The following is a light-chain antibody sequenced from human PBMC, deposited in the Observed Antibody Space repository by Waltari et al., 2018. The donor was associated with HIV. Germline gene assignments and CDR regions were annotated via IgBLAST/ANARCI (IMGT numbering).Light chain of an antibody. Sequence: SYELTQPPSVSVSPGQTARITCSGDALPKQFAYWYQQKPGQAPVLVIYQDKARPSGLPERFSGSSSGTTVTLTISGVQAEDEADYFCQSADSSGTYVVFGGGTKLTVL. CDR1: ALPKQF. V-gene: IGLV3-25*03. J-gene: IGLJ2*01. CDR3: QSADSSGTYVV. CDR2: QDK.